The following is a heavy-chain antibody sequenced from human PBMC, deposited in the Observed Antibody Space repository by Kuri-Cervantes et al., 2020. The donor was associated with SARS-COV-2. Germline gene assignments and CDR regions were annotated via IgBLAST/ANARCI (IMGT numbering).Heavy chain of an antibody. V-gene: IGHV3-9*01. D-gene: IGHD3-10*01. CDR1: GFTFDDYA. CDR3: ARSPGAYFDY. J-gene: IGHJ4*02. Sequence: SLKISCAASGFTFDDYAMHWVRRARGKGLEWVSDISWNSGSIGYADSVKGRFTISRDNAKNSLYLQMNSLRAEDTAVYYCARSPGAYFDYWGQGTLVTVSS. CDR2: ISWNSGSI.